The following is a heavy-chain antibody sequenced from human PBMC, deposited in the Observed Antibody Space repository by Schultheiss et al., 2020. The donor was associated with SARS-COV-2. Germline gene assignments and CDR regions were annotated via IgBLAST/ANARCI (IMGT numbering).Heavy chain of an antibody. D-gene: IGHD3-16*01. CDR2: IYTSGST. CDR3: ASHQFYDYVWGSYYFDH. V-gene: IGHV4-59*10. CDR1: GGSFSGYY. Sequence: SQTLSLTCAVYGGSFSGYYWSWIRQPAGKGLEWIGRIYTSGSTNYNPSLKSRVTMSVDTSKNQFSLKLSSVTAADTAVYYCASHQFYDYVWGSYYFDHWGQGTLVTVSS. J-gene: IGHJ4*02.